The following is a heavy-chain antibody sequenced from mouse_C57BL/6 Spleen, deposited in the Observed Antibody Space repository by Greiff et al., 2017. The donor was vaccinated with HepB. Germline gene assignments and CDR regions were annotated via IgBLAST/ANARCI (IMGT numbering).Heavy chain of an antibody. Sequence: EVHLVESGGGLVKPGGSLKLSCAASGFTFSSYAMSWVRQTPEKRLEWVATISDGGSYTYYPDNVKGRFTISRDNAKNNLYLQMSHLKSEDTAMYYCARGGGRRAYYYAMDYWGQGTSVTVSS. V-gene: IGHV5-4*01. CDR2: ISDGGSYT. CDR1: GFTFSSYA. D-gene: IGHD3-1*01. J-gene: IGHJ4*01. CDR3: ARGGGRRAYYYAMDY.